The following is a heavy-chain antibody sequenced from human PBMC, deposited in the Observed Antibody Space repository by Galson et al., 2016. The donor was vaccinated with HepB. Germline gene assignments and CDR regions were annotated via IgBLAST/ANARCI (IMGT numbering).Heavy chain of an antibody. V-gene: IGHV3-53*01. CDR3: ARSPSNWFGPSTFDI. CDR2: IYSGGST. CDR1: GFSVSSKY. Sequence: SLRLSCAASGFSVSSKYMSWVRQIPGKGLEWVSVIYSGGSTFYADSVKGRFTISRDNVKNTVDLQMNSVTDEDTAVYYCARSPSNWFGPSTFDIWGQGTMVIVSS. J-gene: IGHJ3*02. D-gene: IGHD6-13*01.